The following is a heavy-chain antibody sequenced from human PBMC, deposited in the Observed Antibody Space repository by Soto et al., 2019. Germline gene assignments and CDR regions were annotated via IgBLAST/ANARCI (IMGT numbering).Heavy chain of an antibody. Sequence: PSETLSLTCTVSGGSISSGDYYWSWIRQPPGKGLEWIGYIYYSGSTYYNPSLKSRVTISVDTSKNQFSLKLSSVTAADTAVYYCARVPGPSSTSSVWFDPWGQGTLVTVSS. CDR1: GGSISSGDYY. CDR3: ARVPGPSSTSSVWFDP. D-gene: IGHD2-2*01. J-gene: IGHJ5*02. CDR2: IYYSGST. V-gene: IGHV4-30-4*01.